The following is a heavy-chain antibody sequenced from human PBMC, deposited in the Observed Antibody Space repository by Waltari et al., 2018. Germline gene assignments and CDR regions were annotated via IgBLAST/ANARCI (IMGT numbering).Heavy chain of an antibody. CDR3: ARAKENWGRNAFDI. J-gene: IGHJ3*02. V-gene: IGHV4-4*07. CDR1: GASISTSS. Sequence: QVQLQESGPGLVKPSETLSPTCTVSGASISTSSWSWIRQPAGKGLEWIGRFYNSGTTYYNPSLKSRVTMSVDTSNNQFSLKLDSVTAADTAVYYCARAKENWGRNAFDIWGQGTVLTVSS. D-gene: IGHD7-27*01. CDR2: FYNSGTT.